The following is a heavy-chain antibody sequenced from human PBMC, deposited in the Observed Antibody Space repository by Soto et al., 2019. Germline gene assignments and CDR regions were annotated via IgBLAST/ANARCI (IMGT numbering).Heavy chain of an antibody. CDR3: AKDRLRFLEWLLERVDAFDI. CDR2: ISGSGGST. CDR1: GFTFSSYA. V-gene: IGHV3-23*01. D-gene: IGHD3-3*01. J-gene: IGHJ3*02. Sequence: PGESLKISCAASGFTFSSYAMSWVRQAPGKGLEWVSAISGSGGSTYYADSVKGRFTISRDNSKNTLYLQVNSLRAEDTAVYYCAKDRLRFLEWLLERVDAFDIWGQGTMVTVSS.